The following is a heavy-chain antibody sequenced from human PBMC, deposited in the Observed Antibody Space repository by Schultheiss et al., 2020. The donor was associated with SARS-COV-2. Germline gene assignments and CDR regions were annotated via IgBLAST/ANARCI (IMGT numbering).Heavy chain of an antibody. V-gene: IGHV3-64*04. J-gene: IGHJ6*02. CDR1: GFTFSSYA. CDR2: ISSNGGST. D-gene: IGHD3-10*01. CDR3: ARDNCYYGSGSSYYYYGMDV. Sequence: GGSLRLSCAASGFTFSSYAMHWVRQAPGKGLEYVSAISSNGGSTYYADSVKGRFTISRDNSKNTLYLQMNSLRAEDTAVYYCARDNCYYGSGSSYYYYGMDVWGQGTTVTVSS.